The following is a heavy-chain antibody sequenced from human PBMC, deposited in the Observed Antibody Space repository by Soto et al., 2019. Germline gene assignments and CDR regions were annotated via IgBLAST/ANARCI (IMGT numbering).Heavy chain of an antibody. CDR3: ARSPGRYSYGPGGMDV. CDR2: IYYSGST. D-gene: IGHD5-18*01. J-gene: IGHJ6*02. V-gene: IGHV4-31*03. CDR1: GGSISSGGYY. Sequence: SETLSLTYTVSGGSISSGGYYWSWIRQHPGKGLEWIGYIYYSGSTYYNPSLKSRVTISVDTSKNQFSLKLSSVTAADTAVYYCARSPGRYSYGPGGMDVWGQGTTVTVSS.